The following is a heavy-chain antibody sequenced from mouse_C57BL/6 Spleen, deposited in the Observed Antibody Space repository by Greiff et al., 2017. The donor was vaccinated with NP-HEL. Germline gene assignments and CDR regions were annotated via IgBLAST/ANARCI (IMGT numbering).Heavy chain of an antibody. Sequence: QVQLQQSGAELVKPGASVKISCKASGYAFSSYWMNWVKQRPGKGLEWIGQIYPGDGDTNYNGKFKGKATLTADKSSSTAYMQLSSLTSEDSAVYFCARREYGSSSYGYFDVWGTGTTVTVSS. CDR2: IYPGDGDT. CDR1: GYAFSSYW. J-gene: IGHJ1*03. CDR3: ARREYGSSSYGYFDV. V-gene: IGHV1-80*01. D-gene: IGHD1-1*01.